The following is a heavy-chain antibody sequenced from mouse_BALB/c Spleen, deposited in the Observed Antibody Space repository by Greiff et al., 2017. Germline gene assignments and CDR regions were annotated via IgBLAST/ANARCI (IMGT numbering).Heavy chain of an antibody. D-gene: IGHD2-14*01. CDR1: GFTFSSFG. J-gene: IGHJ2*01. CDR2: ISSGSSTI. Sequence: EVQGVESGGGLVQPGGSRKLSCAASGFTFSSFGMHWVRQAPEKGLEWVAYISSGSSTIYYADTVKGRFTISRDNPKNTLFLQMTSLRSEDTAMYYCARDEGRRGVDYRGQGTTLTVSS. CDR3: ARDEGRRGVDY. V-gene: IGHV5-17*02.